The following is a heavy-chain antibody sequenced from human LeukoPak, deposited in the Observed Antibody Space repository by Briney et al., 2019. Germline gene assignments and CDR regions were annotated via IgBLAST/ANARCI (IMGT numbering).Heavy chain of an antibody. CDR1: GGTFSNHG. CDR3: ARGRLLEWPPGYYYYMDV. CDR2: IIPMFGTP. Sequence: SVKVSCKASGGTFSNHGISWVRQAPGQGLEWMGGIIPMFGTPNYAQKFKGRVTITADESTSTDYMELSRLRSEDTALYYCARGRLLEWPPGYYYYMDVWGKGTTVTVSS. V-gene: IGHV1-69*01. J-gene: IGHJ6*03. D-gene: IGHD3-3*01.